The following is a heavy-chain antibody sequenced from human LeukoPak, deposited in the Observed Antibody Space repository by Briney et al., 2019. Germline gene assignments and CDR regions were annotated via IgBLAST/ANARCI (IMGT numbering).Heavy chain of an antibody. CDR2: IYYSGST. D-gene: IGHD2-21*02. CDR3: ARGGDYRPFDY. Sequence: SETLSLTCTVSGGSISSHYWSWIRQPSGKGLEWIGYIYYSGSTNYNPSLKSRVTISVDTSKNQFSLKLSSVTAADTAVYYCARGGDYRPFDYWGQGTLVTVSS. V-gene: IGHV4-59*11. CDR1: GGSISSHY. J-gene: IGHJ4*02.